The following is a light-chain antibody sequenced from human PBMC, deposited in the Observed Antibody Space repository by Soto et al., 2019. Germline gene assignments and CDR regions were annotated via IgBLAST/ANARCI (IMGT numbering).Light chain of an antibody. V-gene: IGKV3D-15*01. CDR3: QQYNNWALS. CDR2: GSS. J-gene: IGKJ4*02. Sequence: EIVMTQSPATLSVSPVDRVTLSCRASEIVGTNLAWYQQRPGRPPRLLIYGSSTRATGISDTFSGSGSRTEFTLTISSLQSEDSAVYYCQQYNNWALSFGGGTRVEIK. CDR1: EIVGTN.